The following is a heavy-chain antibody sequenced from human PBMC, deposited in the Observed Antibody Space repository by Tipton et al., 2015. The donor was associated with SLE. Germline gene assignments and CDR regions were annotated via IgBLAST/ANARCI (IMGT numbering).Heavy chain of an antibody. J-gene: IGHJ5*02. CDR2: ITRRGKT. Sequence: TLSLTCTVSGGSISSSNYYWSWFRRPPGRGLEWIGEITRRGKTNYNPSLKSRVTISVDTSKNQFSLNLRSVTAADTAVYYCARGGTGDGRNPFDPWGQGTLVTVSS. CDR3: ARGGTGDGRNPFDP. CDR1: GGSISSSNYY. V-gene: IGHV4-39*07. D-gene: IGHD4-23*01.